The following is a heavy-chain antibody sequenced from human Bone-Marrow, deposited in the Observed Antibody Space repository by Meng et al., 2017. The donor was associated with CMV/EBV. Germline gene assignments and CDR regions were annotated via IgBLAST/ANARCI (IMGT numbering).Heavy chain of an antibody. CDR2: SRANSDTV. CDR1: GFAFKSSS. CDR3: ARDPNLRDRGWLDP. D-gene: IGHD5-24*01. Sequence: SGFAFKSSSSNLVRHAPGKGLEWVSFSRANSDTVFYADSLKGRFTISRDNAKNSLYLQMNSLRVEDTAIYYCARDPNLRDRGWLDPWGQGTLVTVSS. V-gene: IGHV3-21*01. J-gene: IGHJ5*02.